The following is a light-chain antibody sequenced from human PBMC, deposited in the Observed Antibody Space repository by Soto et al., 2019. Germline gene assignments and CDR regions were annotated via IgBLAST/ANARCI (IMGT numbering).Light chain of an antibody. J-gene: IGLJ1*01. CDR2: EVS. Sequence: QSALTQPASVSGSPGQSITISCTGTSSDVGGYNYVSWYQHYPGKAPKLMIYEVSNRPSGVSHRFSGSKSGNTAALTISGVQAQDEAAYYCSSYKGGIYHYVFGTGTKLTVL. V-gene: IGLV2-14*01. CDR1: SSDVGGYNY. CDR3: SSYKGGIYHYV.